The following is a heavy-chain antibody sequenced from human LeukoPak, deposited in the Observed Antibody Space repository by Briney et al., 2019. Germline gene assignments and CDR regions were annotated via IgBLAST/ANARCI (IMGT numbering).Heavy chain of an antibody. Sequence: GASVKVSCKASVYTITNYGITWVRQAPGQGLDWMGWISTYKGDTNYAQNLQGRVTMTTDTSTSTAYMELRSLRSDDTAVYYCARTFYGSGTYHGWFDPWGQGTLVTVSS. J-gene: IGHJ5*02. D-gene: IGHD3-10*01. V-gene: IGHV1-18*01. CDR3: ARTFYGSGTYHGWFDP. CDR2: ISTYKGDT. CDR1: VYTITNYG.